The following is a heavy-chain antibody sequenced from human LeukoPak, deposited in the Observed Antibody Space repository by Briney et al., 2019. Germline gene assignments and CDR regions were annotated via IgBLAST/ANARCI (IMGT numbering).Heavy chain of an antibody. D-gene: IGHD3-10*01. V-gene: IGHV3-30*02. CDR2: IRYDGSNK. Sequence: PGGSLRLSCAVSGFTFSSYGMHWVRQAPGKGLEWVAFIRYDGSNKYYADSVKGRFTISRDNSKNTLYLQMNSLRAEDTAVYYCAKAPLGSLGPGFDYWGQGTLVTVSS. CDR1: GFTFSSYG. J-gene: IGHJ4*02. CDR3: AKAPLGSLGPGFDY.